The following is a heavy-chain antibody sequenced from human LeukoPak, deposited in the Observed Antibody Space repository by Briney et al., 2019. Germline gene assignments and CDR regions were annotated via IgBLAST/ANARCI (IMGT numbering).Heavy chain of an antibody. J-gene: IGHJ4*02. CDR3: ARDYYYDSSGYFSTISWYFDY. D-gene: IGHD3-22*01. Sequence: ASVKVSCKASGYIFTSYGISWVRQAPGQGLEWMGWISGYNGNTNNAQKFQGRVTMTTDTSTNTAYMELRSLRSDDTAVYYCARDYYYDSSGYFSTISWYFDYWGQGTLVTVSS. CDR2: ISGYNGNT. CDR1: GYIFTSYG. V-gene: IGHV1-18*01.